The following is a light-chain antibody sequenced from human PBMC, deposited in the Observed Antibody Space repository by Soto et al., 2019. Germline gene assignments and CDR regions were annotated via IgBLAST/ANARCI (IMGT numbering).Light chain of an antibody. CDR2: GAS. J-gene: IGKJ1*01. CDR3: QQAYTFPRK. Sequence: DIQVTHSPSSVSASVVDRVTITFRASQDISHYLAWYQQKPGKAPKLLIYGASSLQSGVPSRFSGSGSGTDFTLTISSLQPEDFATFYCQQAYTFPRKFGQGTKVDNK. CDR1: QDISHY. V-gene: IGKV1D-12*01.